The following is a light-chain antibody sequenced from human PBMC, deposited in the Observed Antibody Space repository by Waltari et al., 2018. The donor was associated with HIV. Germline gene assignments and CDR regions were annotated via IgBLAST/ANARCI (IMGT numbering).Light chain of an antibody. J-gene: IGLJ1*01. CDR1: SSDVGAFNY. Sequence: QSALTQPASVSGSPGQSVTISCTGTSSDVGAFNYVSWYQQHPGKAPRLIIYHVSDPPSGVSSRLSCSKSAKTAPLTHSWLQTEDEADYYCSAFTTINTYVFGTGTKLSVL. CDR2: HVS. V-gene: IGLV2-14*01. CDR3: SAFTTINTYV.